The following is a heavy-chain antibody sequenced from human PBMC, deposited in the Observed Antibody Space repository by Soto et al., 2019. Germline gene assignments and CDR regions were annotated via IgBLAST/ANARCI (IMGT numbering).Heavy chain of an antibody. J-gene: IGHJ6*02. V-gene: IGHV1-69*13. D-gene: IGHD3-22*01. CDR3: ARSDGVVVITYYYYGMDV. CDR2: IIPIFGTA. Sequence: GGPVKVSFKASGGTLSSYAISWVRQAPGQRLEWMGGIIPIFGTANYAQKFQGRVTITADESTSTACMELSSLRSEDTAVYYCARSDGVVVITYYYYGMDVWGQGTTVIVSS. CDR1: GGTLSSYA.